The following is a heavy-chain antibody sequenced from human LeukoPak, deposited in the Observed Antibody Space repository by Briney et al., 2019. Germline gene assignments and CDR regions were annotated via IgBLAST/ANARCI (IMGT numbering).Heavy chain of an antibody. CDR1: GFTFSSYA. V-gene: IGHV3-30-3*01. CDR2: ISYDGSNK. D-gene: IGHD6-19*01. Sequence: GRSLRLSCAASGFTFSSYAMHWVRQAPGKGLEWVAVISYDGSNKYYADSVKGRFTISRDNSKNTLYLQMNSLRAEDTAVYYCARGGDISSGWYVDYWGQGTLVTVSS. CDR3: ARGGDISSGWYVDY. J-gene: IGHJ4*02.